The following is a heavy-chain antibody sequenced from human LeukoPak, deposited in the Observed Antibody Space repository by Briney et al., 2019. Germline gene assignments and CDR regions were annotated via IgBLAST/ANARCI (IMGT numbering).Heavy chain of an antibody. Sequence: GGSLRLSCAASGFTFSDCSMNWVRQAPGKGLEWVSYIGSGGSTIYYADSVKGRFTISRDNSKNTLYLQMNSLRAEDTAVYYCAKDPDYGGNSVYWGQGTLVTVSS. V-gene: IGHV3-48*01. CDR3: AKDPDYGGNSVY. D-gene: IGHD4-23*01. CDR2: IGSGGSTI. J-gene: IGHJ4*02. CDR1: GFTFSDCS.